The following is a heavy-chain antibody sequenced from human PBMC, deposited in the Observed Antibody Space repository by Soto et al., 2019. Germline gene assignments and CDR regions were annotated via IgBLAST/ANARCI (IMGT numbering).Heavy chain of an antibody. CDR1: GGSISSYY. D-gene: IGHD5-12*01. CDR2: IYYSGST. Sequence: NPSETLSLTCTVSGGSISSYYWSWIRQPPGKGLEWIGYIYYSGSTNYSPSLKSRVTISVDSSKNQFSLKLSSVTAADTAVYYCTRLRDGYPDYWGQGTLVTVSS. CDR3: TRLRDGYPDY. J-gene: IGHJ4*02. V-gene: IGHV4-59*01.